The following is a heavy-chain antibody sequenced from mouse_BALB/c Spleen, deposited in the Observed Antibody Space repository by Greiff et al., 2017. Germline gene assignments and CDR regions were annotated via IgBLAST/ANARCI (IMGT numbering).Heavy chain of an antibody. CDR2: INPSNGRT. V-gene: IGHV1S81*02. CDR3: ARGTTATDY. D-gene: IGHD1-2*01. Sequence: KPGQGLEWIGEINPSNGRTNYNEKFKSKATLTVDKSSSTAYMQLSSLTSEDSAVYYRARGTTATDYWGQGTTLTVSS. J-gene: IGHJ2*01.